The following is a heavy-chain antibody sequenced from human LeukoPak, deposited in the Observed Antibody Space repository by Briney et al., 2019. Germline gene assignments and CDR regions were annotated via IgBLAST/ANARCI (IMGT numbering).Heavy chain of an antibody. CDR1: GFTSSSHW. CDR2: IKEDGSEK. D-gene: IGHD2-2*01. V-gene: IGHV3-7*01. CDR3: ARVGTAVVPVFHWYFDL. Sequence: GGSLRLSCAASGFTSSSHWMSWVRQAPGKGLEWVANIKEDGSEKNYVDSVKGRFTISRDNAKNSLYLQMNSLRVKDTAAYHCARVGTAVVPVFHWYFDLWGRGTLVTVSS. J-gene: IGHJ2*01.